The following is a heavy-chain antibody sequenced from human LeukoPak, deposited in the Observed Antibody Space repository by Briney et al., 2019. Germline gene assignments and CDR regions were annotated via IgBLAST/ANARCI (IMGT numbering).Heavy chain of an antibody. Sequence: GGSLRLSCAGSGLSFNTYSMNWLRQAPGKGLEWISYISVRGDTTFYADSVEGRFTISRDTAKNSLYLLMNSLRVEDTAVYYCARDDGPRWFDPWGQGTRVTVSS. V-gene: IGHV3-48*01. J-gene: IGHJ5*02. CDR1: GLSFNTYS. CDR2: ISVRGDTT. CDR3: ARDDGPRWFDP.